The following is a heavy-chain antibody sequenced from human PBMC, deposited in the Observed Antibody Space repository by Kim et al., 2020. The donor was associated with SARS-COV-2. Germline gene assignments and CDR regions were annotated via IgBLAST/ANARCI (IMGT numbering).Heavy chain of an antibody. CDR2: ISYDGSNK. CDR3: AREWSSSWYRTFDY. CDR1: GFTFSSYG. V-gene: IGHV3-33*05. D-gene: IGHD6-13*01. Sequence: GGSLRLSCAASGFTFSSYGMHWVRQAPGKGLEWVAVISYDGSNKYYADSVKGRFTISRDNSKNTLYLQMNSLRAEDTAVYYCAREWSSSWYRTFDYWGQGTLVTVSS. J-gene: IGHJ4*02.